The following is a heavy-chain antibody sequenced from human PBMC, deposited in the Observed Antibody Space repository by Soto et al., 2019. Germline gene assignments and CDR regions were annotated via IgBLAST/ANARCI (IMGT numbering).Heavy chain of an antibody. CDR1: GYTFTSYG. CDR2: ISAYNGNT. Sequence: QVQLVQSGAEVKKPGASVKVSCKASGYTFTSYGISWVRQAPGQGLEWMGWISAYNGNTNYAQKLQGRVTMTTDTSTSTAYMELRSLSSDDTAVYYCAIPYCSSTSCYPFHFDYWGQGTLVTVSS. D-gene: IGHD2-2*01. CDR3: AIPYCSSTSCYPFHFDY. J-gene: IGHJ4*02. V-gene: IGHV1-18*01.